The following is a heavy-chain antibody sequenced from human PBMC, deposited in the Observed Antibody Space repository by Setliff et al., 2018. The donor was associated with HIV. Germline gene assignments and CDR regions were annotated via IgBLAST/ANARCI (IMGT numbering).Heavy chain of an antibody. CDR2: INPNSGGST. J-gene: IGHJ6*03. CDR3: ARGGPVLLWFGELYNYYYYMDV. D-gene: IGHD3-10*01. Sequence: ASVKVSCKASGNTFTGYYMHWVRQAPGQGLEWMGWINPNSGGSTSYAQKFQGRVTMTRDTSTSTVYMELSSLRSEDTAVYYCARGGPVLLWFGELYNYYYYMDVWGKGTTVTVSS. CDR1: GNTFTGYY. V-gene: IGHV1-46*01.